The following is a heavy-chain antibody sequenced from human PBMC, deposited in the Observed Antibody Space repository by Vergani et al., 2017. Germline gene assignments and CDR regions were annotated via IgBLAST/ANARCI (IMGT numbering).Heavy chain of an antibody. V-gene: IGHV1-69*13. D-gene: IGHD4-23*01. CDR2: IIPIFCTA. J-gene: IGHJ6*03. Sequence: QVQLVQSGAEVKKPGSSVKVSCKASGGTFSSYAISWVRQAPGQGLEWMGGIIPIFCTATYAQKFQGRVTITADESTSTAYMELSSLRSEETAVYYWARVSVVTGLYYYYMDVWGKGTTVTVSS. CDR1: GGTFSSYA. CDR3: ARVSVVTGLYYYYMDV.